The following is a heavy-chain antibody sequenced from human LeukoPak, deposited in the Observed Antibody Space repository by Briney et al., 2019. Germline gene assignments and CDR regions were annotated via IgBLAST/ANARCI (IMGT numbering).Heavy chain of an antibody. CDR1: GYTFTSYD. J-gene: IGHJ6*02. D-gene: IGHD6-19*01. CDR3: ARTYSSGWYKYYYYGMDV. CDR2: MNPNSGNT. Sequence: ASVKVSCKASGYTFTSYDINWVRQAPGQGLEWMGWMNPNSGNTGYAQKFQGRVTMTRNTSISTAYMELSSLRSEDTAMYYCARTYSSGWYKYYYYGMDVWGQGTTVTVSS. V-gene: IGHV1-8*01.